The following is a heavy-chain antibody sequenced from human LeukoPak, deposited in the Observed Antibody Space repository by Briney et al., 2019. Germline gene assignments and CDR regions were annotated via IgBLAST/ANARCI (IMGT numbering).Heavy chain of an antibody. CDR2: IRYDGSNK. CDR1: GFTFSSYG. Sequence: GGSLRLSCAASGFTFSSYGMHWVRQAPGKGLEWVAFIRYDGSNKYYADSVKGRFTISRDNAKNSLYLQMNSLRAEDTAVYYCARVKRAAAGTSVDYWGQGTLVTVSS. V-gene: IGHV3-30*02. D-gene: IGHD6-13*01. J-gene: IGHJ4*02. CDR3: ARVKRAAAGTSVDY.